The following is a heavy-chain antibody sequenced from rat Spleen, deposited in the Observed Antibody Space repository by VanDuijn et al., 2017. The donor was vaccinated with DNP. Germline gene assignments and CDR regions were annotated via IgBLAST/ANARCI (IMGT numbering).Heavy chain of an antibody. D-gene: IGHD1-1*01. CDR2: INPDGTNT. CDR3: TKDLQWYAMDA. Sequence: EVQLVETGGDLVQPGRSLKLSCIASGFTFSSHWMFWVRQAPGKGLEWVASINPDGTNTYYLDSVKGRFTISRDNAENTVYLQMNSLRSEDTATYYCTKDLQWYAMDAWGQGTSVTVSS. J-gene: IGHJ4*01. V-gene: IGHV5-58*01. CDR1: GFTFSSHW.